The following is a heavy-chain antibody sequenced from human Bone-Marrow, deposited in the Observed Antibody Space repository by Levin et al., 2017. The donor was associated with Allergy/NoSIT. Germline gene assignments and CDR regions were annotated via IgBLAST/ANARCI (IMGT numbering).Heavy chain of an antibody. CDR2: INQDGTDT. CDR1: GFTFTNYW. CDR3: AGEPRQLAY. D-gene: IGHD6-6*01. J-gene: IGHJ4*02. V-gene: IGHV3-7*01. Sequence: GGSLRLSCVDSGFTFTNYWLSWVRQAPGKRPEWVANINQDGTDTYYADSVKGRFIISRDNSKNSLYLQMNSLRVEDTAVYYCAGEPRQLAYWGQGTQVTVSS.